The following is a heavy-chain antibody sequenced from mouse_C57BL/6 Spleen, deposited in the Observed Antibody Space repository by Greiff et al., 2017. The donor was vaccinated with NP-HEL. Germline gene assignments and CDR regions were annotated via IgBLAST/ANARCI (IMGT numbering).Heavy chain of an antibody. CDR2: IYPRSGNT. Sequence: QVQLQQSGAELARPGASVKLSCKASGYTFTSYGISWVKQRTGQGLEWIGEIYPRSGNTYYNEKFKGKATLTADKSSSTAYMELRSLTSEDSAVYFCARKGITPVVFDYWGQGTTLTVSS. V-gene: IGHV1-81*01. CDR3: ARKGITPVVFDY. D-gene: IGHD1-1*01. J-gene: IGHJ2*01. CDR1: GYTFTSYG.